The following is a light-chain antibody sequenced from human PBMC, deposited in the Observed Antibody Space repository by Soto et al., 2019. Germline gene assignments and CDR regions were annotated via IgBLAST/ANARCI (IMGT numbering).Light chain of an antibody. V-gene: IGLV2-11*01. CDR1: SSDVGAYNY. J-gene: IGLJ1*01. CDR3: CSYAGSYSFV. CDR2: DVS. Sequence: QAALTQPRSVSGSPGQSVTISCTGTSSDVGAYNYVSWYQQHPGKAPKFIIYDVSTRPSGVPDRFSGSKSGNTASLIISGLQAEDEADYYCCSYAGSYSFVFGSGTKLTVL.